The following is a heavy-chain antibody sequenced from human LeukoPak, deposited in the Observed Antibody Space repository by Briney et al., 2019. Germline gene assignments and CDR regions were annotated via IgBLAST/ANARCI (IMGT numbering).Heavy chain of an antibody. CDR2: INSDGSST. J-gene: IGHJ5*02. CDR1: GFTFSSYW. D-gene: IGHD3-10*01. CDR3: AKGPAMVRGTFDP. Sequence: GGSLRLSCAASGFTFSSYWMHWVRQAPGKGPVWVSRINSDGSSTSHADSVKGRFTISRDNAKNTLYLQMNSLRTEETAVYYCAKGPAMVRGTFDPWGQGTLVTVSS. V-gene: IGHV3-74*01.